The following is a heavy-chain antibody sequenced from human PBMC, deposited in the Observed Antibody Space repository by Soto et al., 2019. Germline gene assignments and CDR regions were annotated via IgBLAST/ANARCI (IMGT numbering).Heavy chain of an antibody. CDR1: GGSISSYY. CDR3: ARDASDYGSGSYWYYGMDV. CDR2: IYTSGST. Sequence: SETLSLTCTVSGGSISSYYWSWIRQPAGKGLEWIGRIYTSGSTKYNPSLKSRVAMSVDKSKNQFSLKLSSVNAADTAVFYCARDASDYGSGSYWYYGMDVWGEGTTVTVSS. V-gene: IGHV4-4*07. J-gene: IGHJ6*04. D-gene: IGHD3-10*01.